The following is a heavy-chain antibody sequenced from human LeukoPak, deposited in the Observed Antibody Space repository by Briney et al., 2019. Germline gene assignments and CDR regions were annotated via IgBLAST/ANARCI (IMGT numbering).Heavy chain of an antibody. Sequence: GGSLRLSCAASGFTFSDYYMSWVRQAPGKGLEWVSYISSSGSTIYYADSVKGRFTISRDNAKNSLYLQMNSLRAEDTAVYYCARDQGYCSGGSCYSPFDYWGQGTLVTVSS. D-gene: IGHD2-15*01. J-gene: IGHJ4*02. CDR1: GFTFSDYY. V-gene: IGHV3-11*04. CDR2: ISSSGSTI. CDR3: ARDQGYCSGGSCYSPFDY.